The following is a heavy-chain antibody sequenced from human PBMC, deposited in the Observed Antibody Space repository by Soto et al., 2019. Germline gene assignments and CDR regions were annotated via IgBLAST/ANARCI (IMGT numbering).Heavy chain of an antibody. Sequence: EASVKVSCKASGYTFTSYYMHWVRQAPGQGLEWMGIINPSGGSTSYAQKLQGRVTMTRDTSTSTVYMELSSLRSEDTAVYYCARDPITRFLEWSRAFDIWGQGTMVTVSS. D-gene: IGHD3-3*01. CDR3: ARDPITRFLEWSRAFDI. CDR2: INPSGGST. CDR1: GYTFTSYY. V-gene: IGHV1-46*03. J-gene: IGHJ3*02.